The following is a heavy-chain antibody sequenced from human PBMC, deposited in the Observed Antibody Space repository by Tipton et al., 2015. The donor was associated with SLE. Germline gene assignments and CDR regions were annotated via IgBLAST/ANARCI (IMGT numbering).Heavy chain of an antibody. Sequence: TLSLTCTVSGGSISSSYWTWIRQPPGKGLEWIGYIYYSGNTNYNPSLKSRVIISDDTSRNHFSLKLRSVTAADTAVYYCASTVGGNSVMSTFDYWGQGTLVTVSP. J-gene: IGHJ4*02. V-gene: IGHV4-59*01. CDR1: GGSISSSY. D-gene: IGHD4-23*01. CDR3: ASTVGGNSVMSTFDY. CDR2: IYYSGNT.